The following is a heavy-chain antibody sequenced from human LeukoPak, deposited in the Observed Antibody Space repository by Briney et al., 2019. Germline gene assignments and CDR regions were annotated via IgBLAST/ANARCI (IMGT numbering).Heavy chain of an antibody. D-gene: IGHD3-10*01. Sequence: ASLRVSCKASGYPFRAHFLNWVRQAPGQGLEWMGNIDTTTGNPRYAQDFTGRFVFSLDTSVSTAYLQITSLKADDTAAYYCVRGTPTPGMDYWGQGTQVTVSS. CDR3: VRGTPTPGMDY. CDR1: GYPFRAHF. J-gene: IGHJ4*02. V-gene: IGHV7-4-1*02. CDR2: IDTTTGNP.